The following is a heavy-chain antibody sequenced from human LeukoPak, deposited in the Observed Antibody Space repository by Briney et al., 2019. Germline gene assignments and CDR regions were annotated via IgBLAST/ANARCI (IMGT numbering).Heavy chain of an antibody. Sequence: QTGGSLRLSCAASGFTFSSYWMSLVRQAPGKGLEWVANIKQDGSEKYYVDSVKGRFTISRDNAKNSLYLQMNSLRAEDTAVYYCARYSGYDPLEPFDYWGQGTLVTVSS. J-gene: IGHJ4*02. CDR1: GFTFSSYW. CDR3: ARYSGYDPLEPFDY. CDR2: IKQDGSEK. D-gene: IGHD5-12*01. V-gene: IGHV3-7*01.